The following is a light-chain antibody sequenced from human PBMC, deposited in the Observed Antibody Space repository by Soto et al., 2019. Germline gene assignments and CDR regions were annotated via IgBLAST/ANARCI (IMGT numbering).Light chain of an antibody. V-gene: IGLV3-25*03. CDR1: ALPKQY. Sequence: SYELTQPPSVSVSPGQTARITCSGDALPKQYGYWYQRKPGQAPVVVISKDTERPSGIPERFSGSSSGTTVTLTISAVQAEDEADYYCQSADSSGAWVFGGGTKVTVL. CDR2: KDT. J-gene: IGLJ3*02. CDR3: QSADSSGAWV.